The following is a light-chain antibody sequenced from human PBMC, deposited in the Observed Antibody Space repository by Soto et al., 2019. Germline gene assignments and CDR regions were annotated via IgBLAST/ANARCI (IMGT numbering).Light chain of an antibody. V-gene: IGKV1-5*01. CDR3: QHYTIYPYT. J-gene: IGKJ2*01. CDR2: DAS. Sequence: GDRVTITCRVSRSISDSLAWYQQKPGRAPNLLIFDASSLQSGVPSRFSGSGSGTEFTLTISSLQPDDFATYYCQHYTIYPYTFGQGTKLEIK. CDR1: RSISDS.